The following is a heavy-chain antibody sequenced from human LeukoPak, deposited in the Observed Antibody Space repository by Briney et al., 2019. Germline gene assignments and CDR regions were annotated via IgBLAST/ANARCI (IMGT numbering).Heavy chain of an antibody. CDR2: IKQDGSEK. D-gene: IGHD2-2*01. CDR1: GFTFSSYW. Sequence: HPGGSLRLSCAASGFTFSSYWMSWVRQAPGKGLERVANIKQDGSEKYYVDSVKGRFTISRDNAKNSLYLQMNSLRAEDTAVYYCASGRDIVVVPAASFDYWGQGTLVTVSS. V-gene: IGHV3-7*01. CDR3: ASGRDIVVVPAASFDY. J-gene: IGHJ4*02.